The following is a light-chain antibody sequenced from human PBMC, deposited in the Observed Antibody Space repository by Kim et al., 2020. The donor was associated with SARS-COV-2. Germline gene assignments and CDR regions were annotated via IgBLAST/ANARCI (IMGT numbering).Light chain of an antibody. J-gene: IGKJ1*01. V-gene: IGKV3-15*01. CDR3: QQYNNWPQT. CDR2: GAS. Sequence: GSPGERAPPSCRASQSVSSNLAWYQQKPGQAPRLLIYGASTRATGIPARFSGSGSGTEFTLTISSLQSEDFAVYYCQQYNNWPQTFGQGTKVDIK. CDR1: QSVSSN.